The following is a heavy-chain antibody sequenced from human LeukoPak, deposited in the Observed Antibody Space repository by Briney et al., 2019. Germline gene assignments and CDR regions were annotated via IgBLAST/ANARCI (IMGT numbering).Heavy chain of an antibody. CDR2: IWYDGSNK. J-gene: IGHJ4*02. CDR3: ARDRIDGSGSYYNPSFFY. CDR1: GFTFSSYG. V-gene: IGHV3-33*01. Sequence: GGSMRLSCAASGFTFSSYGMHWVRQAPGKGLEWVAVIWYDGSNKYYADSVKGRFTISRDNSMNTLYLQMNSLRAEDTAVYYCARDRIDGSGSYYNPSFFYWGQGTLVTVSS. D-gene: IGHD3-10*01.